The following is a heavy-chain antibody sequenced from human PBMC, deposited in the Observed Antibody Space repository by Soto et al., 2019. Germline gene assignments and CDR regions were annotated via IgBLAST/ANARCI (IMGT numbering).Heavy chain of an antibody. V-gene: IGHV1-2*02. D-gene: IGHD5-18*01. Sequence: ASVKVSCKXSGYTFTGYYMHWVRQAPGQGLEWMGWINPNSGGTNYAQKFQGRVTMTRDTSISTAYMELSRLRSDDTAVYYCAIRGYSYGYTDYYGMDVWGQGTTVTVSS. CDR1: GYTFTGYY. CDR2: INPNSGGT. J-gene: IGHJ6*02. CDR3: AIRGYSYGYTDYYGMDV.